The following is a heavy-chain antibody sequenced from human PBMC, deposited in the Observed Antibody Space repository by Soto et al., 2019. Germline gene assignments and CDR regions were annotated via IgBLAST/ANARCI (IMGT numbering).Heavy chain of an antibody. D-gene: IGHD3-22*01. J-gene: IGHJ4*02. Sequence: EVQLLESGGGLVQPGGSLRLSCAASGFTFSSYAMSWVRQAPGKGLEWVSAISGRGGSTYYADSVTGRFTISRDNSKNTRYLQMNSLRAEDTAVYYCAKAPHPMIVVAIRFDYWGQGTLVTVSS. CDR1: GFTFSSYA. CDR3: AKAPHPMIVVAIRFDY. CDR2: ISGRGGST. V-gene: IGHV3-23*01.